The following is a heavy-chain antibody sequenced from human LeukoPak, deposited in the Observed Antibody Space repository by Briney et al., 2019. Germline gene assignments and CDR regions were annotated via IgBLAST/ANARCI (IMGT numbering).Heavy chain of an antibody. CDR3: AATYSSSFPFDY. Sequence: GASLRLSCAASGFTFSSYGMHWVRQAPGKGLEWVAFIRYDGSNKYYADSVKGRFTISKDNSKNTLYLQMNSLRAEDTAVYYCAATYSSSFPFDYWGQGTLVTVSS. D-gene: IGHD6-6*01. CDR1: GFTFSSYG. J-gene: IGHJ4*02. CDR2: IRYDGSNK. V-gene: IGHV3-30*02.